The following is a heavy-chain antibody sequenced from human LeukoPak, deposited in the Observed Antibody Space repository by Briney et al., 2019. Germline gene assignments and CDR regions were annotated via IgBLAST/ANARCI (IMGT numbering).Heavy chain of an antibody. D-gene: IGHD7-27*01. J-gene: IGHJ2*01. CDR2: LHSGGHT. CDR3: VRGLSGVSSWYFDL. V-gene: IGHV3-53*01. Sequence: PGGSLRLSWAASGFTISSNYLSWVRQAPGKGRVWISALHSGGHTFYADSVRGRFTISRDISKNTLYLRMNDLGAGDTALYYCVRGLSGVSSWYFDLWGRGTLVSVSS. CDR1: GFTISSNY.